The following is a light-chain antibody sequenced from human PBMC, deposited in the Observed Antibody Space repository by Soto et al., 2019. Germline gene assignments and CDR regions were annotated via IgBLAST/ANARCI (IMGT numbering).Light chain of an antibody. CDR2: EVS. V-gene: IGLV2-8*01. Sequence: QSALTQPPSASGSPGQSVTISCTGTSRDVGYHNYVSWYQHHPGKVPKLMIYEVSKRPSGVPDRFSGSKSGNTASLTVSWLQPEDEADYYCSAHGGSDNYVIFGGGTKLTVL. CDR3: SAHGGSDNYVI. CDR1: SRDVGYHNY. J-gene: IGLJ2*01.